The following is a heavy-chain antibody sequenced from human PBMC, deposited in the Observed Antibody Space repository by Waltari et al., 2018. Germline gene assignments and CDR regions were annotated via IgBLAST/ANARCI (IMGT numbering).Heavy chain of an antibody. CDR3: TRDRGAPATAMGFDS. CDR2: IYSEGHT. V-gene: IGHV3-53*01. Sequence: EVQVEASGGDLIQPGGSLRLSSAVPGFTVCNRSMSWVRQAPGKGLEWVSIIYSEGHTNYADSVKDRFIISRDNSKNTVDLQMNSLRVEDTAMYYGTRDRGAPATAMGFDSWGQGTLVTVSS. CDR1: GFTVCNRS. D-gene: IGHD5-18*01. J-gene: IGHJ4*02.